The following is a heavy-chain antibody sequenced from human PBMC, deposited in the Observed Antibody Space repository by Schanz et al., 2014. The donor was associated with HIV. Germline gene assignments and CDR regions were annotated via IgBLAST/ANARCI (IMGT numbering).Heavy chain of an antibody. CDR3: ARENPLYYYLHGGPFDI. D-gene: IGHD3-10*01. CDR2: ISGGST. Sequence: EVQLLESGGGLVQPGGSLRLSCAASGFTFSNYAMTWVRQAPGKGLEWVSAISGGSTYYADSVKGRFTISRDNSKNTLYLHMNNLRAEDTAVYYCARENPLYYYLHGGPFDIWGQGTMVTVSS. J-gene: IGHJ3*02. CDR1: GFTFSNYA. V-gene: IGHV3-23*01.